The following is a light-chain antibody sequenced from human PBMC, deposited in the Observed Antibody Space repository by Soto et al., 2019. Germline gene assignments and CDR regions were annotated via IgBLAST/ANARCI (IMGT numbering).Light chain of an antibody. Sequence: QSVLTQPPSVSGAPGQRVTISCTGNSSNLGAGYDVHWYQQLPGSAPKLVIYDVSQRPSGVPDRFSGSKSGNTASLTISGLQAEDEADYYCCSYGGSFTLIFGGGTKVTVL. CDR3: CSYGGSFTLI. CDR2: DVS. V-gene: IGLV1-40*01. J-gene: IGLJ2*01. CDR1: SSNLGAGYD.